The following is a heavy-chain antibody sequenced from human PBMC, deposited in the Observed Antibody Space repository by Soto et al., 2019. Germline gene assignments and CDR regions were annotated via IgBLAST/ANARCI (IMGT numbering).Heavy chain of an antibody. CDR2: INAGNGNT. J-gene: IGHJ4*02. Sequence: ASVKVSCKASGYTFTSYAMHWVRQAPGQRLEWMGWINAGNGNTKYSQKFQGRVTITRDTSASTAYMELSSLRSEDTAVYYCARGSPRTPFAPFDCWGQGTLVTVSS. CDR1: GYTFTSYA. V-gene: IGHV1-3*01. CDR3: ARGSPRTPFAPFDC.